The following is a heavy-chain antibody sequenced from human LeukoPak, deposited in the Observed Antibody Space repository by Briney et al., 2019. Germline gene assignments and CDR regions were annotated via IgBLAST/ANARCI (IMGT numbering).Heavy chain of an antibody. J-gene: IGHJ4*02. CDR2: IYPGDSDT. Sequence: GESLKISCKGSGYSFTSYWIGWVRQMPGKGLEWMGIIYPGDSDTRYSPSFQGQVTISADKSISTAYLQWSSLKASDTAMYYCARGVGSGSYPPVNFDYWGQGTLVTVSS. V-gene: IGHV5-51*01. CDR1: GYSFTSYW. CDR3: ARGVGSGSYPPVNFDY. D-gene: IGHD3-10*01.